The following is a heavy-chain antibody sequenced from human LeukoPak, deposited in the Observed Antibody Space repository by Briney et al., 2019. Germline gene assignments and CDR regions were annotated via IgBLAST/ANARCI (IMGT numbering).Heavy chain of an antibody. V-gene: IGHV3-23*01. CDR2: ISGSGGST. CDR3: AKATSSGWHFDY. J-gene: IGHJ4*02. D-gene: IGHD6-19*01. Sequence: GGSLRLSCAASGFTFSSYAMSWVRQAPEKGLEWVSAISGSGGSTYYADSVKGRFTISRDNSKNTLYLQMNSLRAEDTAVYYCAKATSSGWHFDYWGQGTLVTVSS. CDR1: GFTFSSYA.